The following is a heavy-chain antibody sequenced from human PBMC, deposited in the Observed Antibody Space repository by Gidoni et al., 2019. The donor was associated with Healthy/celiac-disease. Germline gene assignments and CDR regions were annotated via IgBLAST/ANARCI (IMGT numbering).Heavy chain of an antibody. CDR3: ARGASLGYCTNGVCYTGYAFDI. CDR2: IGSAGDT. CDR1: GFTFSSYD. D-gene: IGHD2-8*01. J-gene: IGHJ3*02. Sequence: EVQLVESGGGLVQPGGSLRLSCAASGFTFSSYDMHWVRQATGKGLEWVSAIGSAGDTYYPGSVKGRFTISRENAKNSLYLQMNSLRAEDTAVYYCARGASLGYCTNGVCYTGYAFDIWGQGTMVTVSS. V-gene: IGHV3-13*01.